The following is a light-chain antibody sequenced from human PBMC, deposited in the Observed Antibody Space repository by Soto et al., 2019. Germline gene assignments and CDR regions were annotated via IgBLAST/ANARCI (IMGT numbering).Light chain of an antibody. J-gene: IGLJ1*01. CDR2: DVR. CDR1: SSDVGGYSS. Sequence: QSALTQPASVSGSPGQSITISCTGTSSDVGGYSSVSWYQHHPDTPPRLIIYDVRSRPSGVSNRFSGSQSANTAFLTISGLQAGDEADDYCCSYTTSTTYVFGTGTKVTVL. CDR3: CSYTTSTTYV. V-gene: IGLV2-14*01.